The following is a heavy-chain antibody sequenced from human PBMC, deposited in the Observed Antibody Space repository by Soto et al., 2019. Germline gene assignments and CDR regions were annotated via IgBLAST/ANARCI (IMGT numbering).Heavy chain of an antibody. Sequence: QVQLVQSGAEVKKPGSSVKVPCKASGGTFSSYTISWVRQAPGQGLEWMGRIIPILGIANYAQKFQGRVTITADKSTSTAYMELSSLRSEDTAVYYCARDGSYDILTGYSYFDYWGQGTLVTVSS. CDR1: GGTFSSYT. V-gene: IGHV1-69*08. CDR3: ARDGSYDILTGYSYFDY. J-gene: IGHJ4*02. CDR2: IIPILGIA. D-gene: IGHD3-9*01.